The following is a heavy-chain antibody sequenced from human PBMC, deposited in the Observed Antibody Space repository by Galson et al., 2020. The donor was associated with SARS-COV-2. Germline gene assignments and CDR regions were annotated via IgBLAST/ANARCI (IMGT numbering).Heavy chain of an antibody. J-gene: IGHJ4*02. CDR2: ISHSDRNYVT. CDR3: ARDTGTAAADH. CDR1: GLKLSRYE. Sequence: GGSLRLSCEVSGLKLSRYEMNWVRQAPGKGLEWIAFISHSDRNYVTYYADSVKGRFTISRDDARQSLSLQMNSLRVEDTAVYFCARDTGTAAADHWGQGTLVTVSS. D-gene: IGHD5-18*01. V-gene: IGHV3-48*03.